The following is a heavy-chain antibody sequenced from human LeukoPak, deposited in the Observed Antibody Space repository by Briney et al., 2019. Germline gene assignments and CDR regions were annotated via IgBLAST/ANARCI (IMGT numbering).Heavy chain of an antibody. Sequence: GRSLRLSCAASGFTFDDYAMSWVRQAPGKGLEWVSAISGSGGSTYYADSVKGRFTISRDNSKNTLYLQMNSLRAEDTAVYYCAKGSDFWSGRTLDYWGQGTLVTVSS. J-gene: IGHJ4*02. V-gene: IGHV3-23*01. D-gene: IGHD3-3*01. CDR2: ISGSGGST. CDR3: AKGSDFWSGRTLDY. CDR1: GFTFDDYA.